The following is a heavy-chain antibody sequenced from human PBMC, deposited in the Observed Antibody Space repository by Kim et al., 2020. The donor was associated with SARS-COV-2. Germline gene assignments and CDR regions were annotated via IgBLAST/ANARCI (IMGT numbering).Heavy chain of an antibody. CDR2: IWYDGSNK. D-gene: IGHD3-22*01. CDR3: ARGGYYDRAYYFDY. V-gene: IGHV3-33*01. J-gene: IGHJ4*02. CDR1: GFTFSSYG. Sequence: GGSLRLSCAASGFTFSSYGMHWVRQAPGKGLEWVAVIWYDGSNKYYADSVKGRFTISRDNSKNTLYLQMNSLRAEDTAVYYCARGGYYDRAYYFDYWGQGTLVTVSS.